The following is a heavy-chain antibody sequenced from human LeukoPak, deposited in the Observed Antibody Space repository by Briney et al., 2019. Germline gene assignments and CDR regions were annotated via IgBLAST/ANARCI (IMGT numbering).Heavy chain of an antibody. Sequence: GGSLRLSCAASGFTFSSFALSWVRQTPGKGLEWVSAIRSDGVGTYYAGSVKGRFTISRDNSKNTLYLHMNSLTAEDTAVYYCAKGIPESGTSLRGFEYWGQGTLVTASS. D-gene: IGHD6-25*01. CDR2: IRSDGVGT. V-gene: IGHV3-23*01. J-gene: IGHJ4*02. CDR1: GFTFSSFA. CDR3: AKGIPESGTSLRGFEY.